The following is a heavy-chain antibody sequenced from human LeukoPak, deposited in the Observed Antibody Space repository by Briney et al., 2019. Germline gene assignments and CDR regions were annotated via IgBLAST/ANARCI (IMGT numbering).Heavy chain of an antibody. Sequence: PGGTLRLSCAASGFTFSSYGMSWVRQAPGKGLEWVSAISGSGGSTYYADSVKGRFTISRDNSKNTLYLQMNSLRAEDTAVYYCAKDYDYVWGSYRPNYYFDYWGQGTLVTVSS. J-gene: IGHJ4*02. CDR2: ISGSGGST. CDR1: GFTFSSYG. V-gene: IGHV3-23*01. D-gene: IGHD3-16*02. CDR3: AKDYDYVWGSYRPNYYFDY.